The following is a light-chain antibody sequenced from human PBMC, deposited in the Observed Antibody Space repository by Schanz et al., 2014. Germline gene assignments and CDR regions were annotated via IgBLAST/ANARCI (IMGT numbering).Light chain of an antibody. V-gene: IGKV3-20*01. CDR3: QQYDASRT. CDR2: GAS. CDR1: QGVNGNY. Sequence: EIVMTQSPATLSVSPGERAILSCRASQGVNGNYLAWYQQKPGQAPRLLIYGASSRATGIPDRFSGSGSGTDFTLTISRLEPEDFAVYYCQQYDASRTFGQGTKVEIK. J-gene: IGKJ1*01.